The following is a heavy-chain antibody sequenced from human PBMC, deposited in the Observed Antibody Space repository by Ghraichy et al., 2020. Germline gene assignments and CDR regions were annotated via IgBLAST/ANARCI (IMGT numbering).Heavy chain of an antibody. Sequence: GGSLRLSCAASGFTFSSYAMSWVRQAPGKGLQWVSAITYSGGSTYYADSVKGRFTISRDNSKNTLYLQMNSLRAEDTAVYYCAKDSSEYSGYDYDYWGQGTLVTVSS. D-gene: IGHD5-12*01. CDR2: ITYSGGST. CDR3: AKDSSEYSGYDYDY. CDR1: GFTFSSYA. V-gene: IGHV3-23*01. J-gene: IGHJ4*02.